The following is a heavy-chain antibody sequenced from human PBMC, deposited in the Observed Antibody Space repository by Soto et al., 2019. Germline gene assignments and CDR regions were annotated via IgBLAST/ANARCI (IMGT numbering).Heavy chain of an antibody. Sequence: ASVKVSCKASGYTFTRSGISWVRQAPGQGPEWMGWISSYNGDTNYAQTFQGRVTMTTDTSRSTAYMELRSLRSDDTAFYFCAREGVAPYYYYGMDVWGQGTPVTVSS. CDR1: GYTFTRSG. CDR3: AREGVAPYYYYGMDV. D-gene: IGHD5-12*01. V-gene: IGHV1-18*01. J-gene: IGHJ6*02. CDR2: ISSYNGDT.